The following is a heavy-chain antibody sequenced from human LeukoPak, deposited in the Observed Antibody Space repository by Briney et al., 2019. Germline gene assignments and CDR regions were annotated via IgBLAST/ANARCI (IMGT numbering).Heavy chain of an antibody. CDR3: AIRTSGNY. CDR2: LDPSGSQK. V-gene: IGHV3-7*01. D-gene: IGHD1-14*01. CDR1: GFTFNRSW. Sequence: PGGSLRLSCAASGFTFNRSWMNWVSQAPGKGLEWVANLDPSGSQKRYVDSVKGRFIISKDNPGASLYLDMYSLRAEDTAIYYCAIRTSGNYWGQGTLVTVSS. J-gene: IGHJ4*02.